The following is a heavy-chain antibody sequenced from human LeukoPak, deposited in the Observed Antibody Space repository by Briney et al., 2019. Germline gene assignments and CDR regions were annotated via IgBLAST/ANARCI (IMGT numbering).Heavy chain of an antibody. CDR1: GGSISSSSYY. CDR3: ARHAKYCSSTSCRGGLDY. D-gene: IGHD2-2*01. CDR2: IYYSGST. J-gene: IGHJ4*02. V-gene: IGHV4-39*01. Sequence: PSETLSLTCTVSGGSISSSSYYWGWIRQPPGKGLEWIGSIYYSGSTYYNPSLKSRVTISVDTSKNQFSLKLSSVTAADTAVYYCARHAKYCSSTSCRGGLDYWGQGTLVTVSS.